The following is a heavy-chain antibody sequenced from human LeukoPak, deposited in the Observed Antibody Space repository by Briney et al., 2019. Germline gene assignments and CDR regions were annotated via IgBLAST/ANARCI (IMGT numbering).Heavy chain of an antibody. CDR1: GFTFSSYA. D-gene: IGHD4-17*01. CDR3: AKDAVFGDYEWVFDY. V-gene: IGHV3-23*01. Sequence: GGSLRLSCAASGFTFSSYAMSWVRQAPGKGLEWVSGISGGGGSTSYADSVKGRFTISRDNSKNTLYLQMNSLRAEDTAVYYCAKDAVFGDYEWVFDYWGQGTLVTVSS. CDR2: ISGGGGST. J-gene: IGHJ4*02.